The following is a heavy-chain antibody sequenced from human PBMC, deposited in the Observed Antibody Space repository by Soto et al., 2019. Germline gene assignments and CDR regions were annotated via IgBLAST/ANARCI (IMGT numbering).Heavy chain of an antibody. CDR3: ARVQSEPYYYYGMDV. Sequence: SETLSLTCTVSGGSISSGGYYWSWIRQHPGKGLEWIGYIYYSGSTYYNPSLKSRVTISVDTSKNQFSLKLSSVTAVDTAVYYCARVQSEPYYYYGMDVWGQGTTVSVS. J-gene: IGHJ6*02. V-gene: IGHV4-31*03. CDR2: IYYSGST. CDR1: GGSISSGGYY. D-gene: IGHD3-3*01.